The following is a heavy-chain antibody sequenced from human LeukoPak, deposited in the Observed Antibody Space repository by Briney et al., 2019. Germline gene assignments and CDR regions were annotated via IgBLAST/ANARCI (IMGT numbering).Heavy chain of an antibody. CDR2: INAHTGGT. D-gene: IGHD5-24*01. CDR1: GYTFTGHY. CDR3: ARGGDGYINNWFDP. V-gene: IGHV1-2*02. J-gene: IGHJ5*02. Sequence: GASVRLSCKTSGYTFTGHYLHWVRQAPGQGLEWMGWINAHTGGTNYAQKFQGRVTMSRDTSINTGYMELNRLTSDDTAVYYCARGGDGYINNWFDPWGQGTLLTVSS.